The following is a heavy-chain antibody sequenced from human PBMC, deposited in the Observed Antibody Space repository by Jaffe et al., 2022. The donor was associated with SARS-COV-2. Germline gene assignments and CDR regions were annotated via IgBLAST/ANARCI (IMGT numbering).Heavy chain of an antibody. V-gene: IGHV4-39*01. Sequence: QLQLQESGPGLVKPSETLSLTCTVSGGSISSSSYYWGWIRQPPGKGLEWIGSIYYSGSTYYNPSLKSRVTISVDTSKNQFSLKLSSVTAADTAVYYCARCTDSSSWTQTFDPWGQGTLVTVSS. D-gene: IGHD6-13*01. J-gene: IGHJ5*02. CDR3: ARCTDSSSWTQTFDP. CDR1: GGSISSSSYY. CDR2: IYYSGST.